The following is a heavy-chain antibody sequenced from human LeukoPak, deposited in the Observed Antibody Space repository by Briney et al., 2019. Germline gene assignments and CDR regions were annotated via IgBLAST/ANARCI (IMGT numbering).Heavy chain of an antibody. CDR3: ARDPTGYCGGDCYSFYYFDY. J-gene: IGHJ4*02. D-gene: IGHD2-21*02. V-gene: IGHV3-11*04. CDR2: ISSSGSTI. Sequence: GGSLRLSCAASGFTFSDYYMSWIRQAPGKGLEWVSYISSSGSTIYYADSVKGRFTISRDNAKNSLYLQMNSLRAEDTAAYYCARDPTGYCGGDCYSFYYFDYWGQGTLVTVSS. CDR1: GFTFSDYY.